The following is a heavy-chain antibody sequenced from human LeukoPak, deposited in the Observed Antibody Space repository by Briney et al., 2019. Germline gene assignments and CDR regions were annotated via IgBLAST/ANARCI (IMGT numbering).Heavy chain of an antibody. V-gene: IGHV4-34*01. D-gene: IGHD3-10*01. CDR1: GGSFSGYY. J-gene: IGHJ5*02. Sequence: SETLSLTCAVYGGSFSGYYWSWIRQPPGKGLEWIGEINHSGSTNYNPSLKSRVTISVDTSKNQFSLKLSSVTAADTAVYYCARGKIDRRYYGSGSYYRTLHWFDPGGQGTLVTV. CDR3: ARGKIDRRYYGSGSYYRTLHWFDP. CDR2: INHSGST.